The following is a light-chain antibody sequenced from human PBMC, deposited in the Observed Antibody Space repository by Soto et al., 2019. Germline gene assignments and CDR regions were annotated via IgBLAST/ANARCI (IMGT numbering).Light chain of an antibody. V-gene: IGKV3-11*01. Sequence: EIVLTQSPDTLSLFPGERATLSCRASQNVGNYLAWYQEKPGQAPRLLISDSSNRATGIPARFSGSGSGTDFTLTISGLEPDDFALYSCQQRADWPITFGPGTKVDIK. J-gene: IGKJ3*01. CDR2: DSS. CDR3: QQRADWPIT. CDR1: QNVGNY.